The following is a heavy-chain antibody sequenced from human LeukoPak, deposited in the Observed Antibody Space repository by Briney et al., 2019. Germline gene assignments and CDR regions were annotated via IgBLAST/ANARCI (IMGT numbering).Heavy chain of an antibody. CDR3: ARHGYYYHTSGYFGF. D-gene: IGHD3-22*01. CDR2: IYYSGST. V-gene: IGHV4-39*01. Sequence: SETLSLTCTVSGDSISSSFYYWGWIRQPPGKGLEWIGSIYYSGSTYYNPSLKSRVSISIDTSKNQFSLKMTSVTAADTALYHCARHGYYYHTSGYFGFWGQGTLVTVSS. CDR1: GDSISSSFYY. J-gene: IGHJ4*02.